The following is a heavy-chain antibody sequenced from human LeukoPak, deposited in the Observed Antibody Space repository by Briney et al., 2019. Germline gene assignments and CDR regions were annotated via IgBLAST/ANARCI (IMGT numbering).Heavy chain of an antibody. CDR3: ARGGYPSSFDF. CDR2: LNPSGGSA. D-gene: IGHD2-2*01. Sequence: ASVKVSCKTSGYTFTGYYMHWLRQAPGQGPEWMGKLNPSGGSASHAQKFQGRLTMTRDTSTSTVYMELSSLRSEDTAVYYCARGGYPSSFDFWGQGTLVTVSS. V-gene: IGHV1-46*01. CDR1: GYTFTGYY. J-gene: IGHJ4*02.